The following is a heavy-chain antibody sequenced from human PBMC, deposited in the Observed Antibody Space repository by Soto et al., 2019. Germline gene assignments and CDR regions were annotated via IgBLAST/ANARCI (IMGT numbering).Heavy chain of an antibody. CDR3: ARRWGEGRVDY. D-gene: IGHD3-10*01. Sequence: QVQLQESGPGLVKPSGTLSLTCAVSGGSISSSNWWSWVRQPPGKGLQWIGEIYHSGSTNYIPSLRSRVIISVDKSRNQFSLKLSSVTAADTAVYYCARRWGEGRVDYWGQGTLVTVSS. V-gene: IGHV4-4*02. CDR1: GGSISSSNW. CDR2: IYHSGST. J-gene: IGHJ4*02.